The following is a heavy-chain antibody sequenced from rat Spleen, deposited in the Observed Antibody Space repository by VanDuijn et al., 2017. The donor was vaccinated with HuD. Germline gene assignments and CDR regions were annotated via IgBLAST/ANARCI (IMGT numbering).Heavy chain of an antibody. CDR1: GFALTSNG. Sequence: QVQLKESGPGLVQPSQTLSLTCTVSGFALTSNGVSWVRQPPGKGLEWIAAISSGGSTYYNLALKSRLSISRDTSKSQVFLKMNSLQTEDTANYFCTRSHPGVMDAWGQGASVTVSS. J-gene: IGHJ4*01. CDR3: TRSHPGVMDA. V-gene: IGHV2S12*01. D-gene: IGHD3-2*01. CDR2: ISSGGST.